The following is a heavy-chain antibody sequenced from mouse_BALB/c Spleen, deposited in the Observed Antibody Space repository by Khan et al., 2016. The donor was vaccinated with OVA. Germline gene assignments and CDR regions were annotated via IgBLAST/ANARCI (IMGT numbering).Heavy chain of an antibody. J-gene: IGHJ2*01. CDR3: TTADYRYDFDY. CDR2: IYPGNGYT. CDR1: GNTFTSYG. D-gene: IGHD2-14*01. V-gene: IGHV1S134*01. Sequence: EVQLQESGAELGRPGSSVKLSCKTSGNTFTSYGVKWVKQRPGQGLQWIGYIYPGNGYTEYNEKFQGKAILTSDTSSSTVYMQLRSLTSEDSAIYFCTTADYRYDFDYWGQGTTLTVSS.